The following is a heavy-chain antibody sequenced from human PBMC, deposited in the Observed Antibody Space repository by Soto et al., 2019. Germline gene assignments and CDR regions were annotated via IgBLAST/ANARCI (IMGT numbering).Heavy chain of an antibody. CDR2: IKSITDGGTK. CDR3: VTGRYTFGLDF. CDR1: GFTFTNAW. D-gene: IGHD3-16*01. V-gene: IGHV3-15*01. J-gene: IGHJ4*02. Sequence: GSLRLSCAASGFTFTNAWMSWVRQAPGKGLEWVGRIKSITDGGTKDYAAPVKGRFTISRDDSKNTMYLQMNSLKTEDTAVYFCVTGRYTFGLDFWGQGTLVTVSS.